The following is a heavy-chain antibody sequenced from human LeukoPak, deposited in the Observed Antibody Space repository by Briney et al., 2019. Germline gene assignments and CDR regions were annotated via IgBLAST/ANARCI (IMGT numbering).Heavy chain of an antibody. J-gene: IGHJ4*02. CDR2: IYYSGST. D-gene: IGHD3-10*01. CDR3: ARESYYYGSGSYDY. V-gene: IGHV4-39*07. Sequence: SETLSLTCTVSGGSISSYYWGWIRQPPGKGLEWIGSIYYSGSTYYNPSLKSRVTISVDTSKNQFSLKLSSVTAADTAVYYCARESYYYGSGSYDYWGQGTLVTVST. CDR1: GGSISSYY.